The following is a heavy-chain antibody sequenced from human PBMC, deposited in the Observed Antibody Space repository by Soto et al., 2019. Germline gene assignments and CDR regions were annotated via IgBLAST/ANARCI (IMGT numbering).Heavy chain of an antibody. Sequence: QVQLQESGPGLVKPSQTLSLTCSVSGVSINSGGYYWSWIRHHPGKGLEWIGYIYYTGHTFYNPSLQSRFAMSLDTSKNQFSLKLSSVTAADTAVYYCARGSQLERDALDIWGQGTMVTVSS. CDR3: ARGSQLERDALDI. V-gene: IGHV4-31*03. J-gene: IGHJ3*02. D-gene: IGHD1-1*01. CDR2: IYYTGHT. CDR1: GVSINSGGYY.